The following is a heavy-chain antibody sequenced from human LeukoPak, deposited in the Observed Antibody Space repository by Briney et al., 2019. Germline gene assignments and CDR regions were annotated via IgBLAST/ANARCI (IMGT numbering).Heavy chain of an antibody. V-gene: IGHV1-2*02. CDR3: ARAFDFWSGYSLDY. Sequence: GASVKVSCKASGYTFTGYYMHWVRQAPRQGLEWMGWINPNSGGTNYAQKFQGRVTMTRDTSISTAYMELSRLRSDDTAVYYCARAFDFWSGYSLDYWGQGTLVTVSS. J-gene: IGHJ4*02. D-gene: IGHD3-3*01. CDR2: INPNSGGT. CDR1: GYTFTGYY.